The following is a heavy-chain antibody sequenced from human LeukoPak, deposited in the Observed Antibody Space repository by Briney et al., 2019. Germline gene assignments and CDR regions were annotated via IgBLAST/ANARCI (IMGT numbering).Heavy chain of an antibody. D-gene: IGHD2-8*01. CDR2: IKQDGSEA. J-gene: IGHJ4*02. CDR1: GFTFTTYW. Sequence: PGGSLRLSCAASGFTFTTYWMAWVRQAPGEGLEWVANIKQDGSEAVYADSVRGRFTISRDNAKNSLYLQMNSLRVEDTAVYYCSNGIYDRSYWGQGTLVTVSS. V-gene: IGHV3-7*01. CDR3: SNGIYDRSY.